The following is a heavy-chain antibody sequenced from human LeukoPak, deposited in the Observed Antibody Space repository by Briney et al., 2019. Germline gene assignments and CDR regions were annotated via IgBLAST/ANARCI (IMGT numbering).Heavy chain of an antibody. J-gene: IGHJ4*02. V-gene: IGHV4-59*01. CDR2: IYSSGST. CDR3: ARAYYYGSGSYGLDY. D-gene: IGHD3-10*01. CDR1: GGSISSYY. Sequence: SEILSLICTVSGGSISSYYWSWIRQPPGKGLEWIGYIYSSGSTNYNPSLKSRVTISVDTSKNQFSLKLTSVTAADTAVYYCARAYYYGSGSYGLDYWGQGTLVTVSS.